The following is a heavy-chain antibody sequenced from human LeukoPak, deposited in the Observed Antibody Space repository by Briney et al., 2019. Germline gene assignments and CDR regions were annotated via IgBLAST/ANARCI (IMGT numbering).Heavy chain of an antibody. D-gene: IGHD3-3*01. Sequence: PSETLSLTCTVSGGFISSYYWSWIRQPAGKGLEWIGRIYTNGSTNYNPSLKSRVTMSVDTSKNQFSLKLSSVTAADTAVYYCARGTIFGVVIKAFDIWGQGTMVTVSS. V-gene: IGHV4-4*07. CDR1: GGFISSYY. CDR3: ARGTIFGVVIKAFDI. CDR2: IYTNGST. J-gene: IGHJ3*02.